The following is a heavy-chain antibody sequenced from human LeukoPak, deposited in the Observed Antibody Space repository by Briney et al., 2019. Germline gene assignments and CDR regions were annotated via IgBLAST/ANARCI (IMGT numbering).Heavy chain of an antibody. V-gene: IGHV3-21*06. Sequence: GGSLRLSCAASGFTFSSYVMSWVRQAPGKGLEWVSSISSSSSYIYYADSMKGRFTISRDNAKNSLYLQMNSLRAEDTAVYYCARDLYYDGSGGDLWGRGTLVTVSS. D-gene: IGHD3-22*01. CDR3: ARDLYYDGSGGDL. CDR1: GFTFSSYV. J-gene: IGHJ2*01. CDR2: ISSSSSYI.